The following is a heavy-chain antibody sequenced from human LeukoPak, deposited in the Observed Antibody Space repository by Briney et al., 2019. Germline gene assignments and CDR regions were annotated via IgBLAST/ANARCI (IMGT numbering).Heavy chain of an antibody. V-gene: IGHV3-21*01. CDR2: ISSSSYI. CDR3: ASLVVSNQGGDYTFDY. CDR1: GFTLSSYS. D-gene: IGHD3-22*01. Sequence: GGSLRLSCAASGFTLSSYSMNWVRQAPGKGLEWVSSISSSSYIYYADSVKGRFTISRDNAKNSLYLQMNSLRAEDTAVYYCASLVVSNQGGDYTFDYWGQGTLVTVSS. J-gene: IGHJ4*02.